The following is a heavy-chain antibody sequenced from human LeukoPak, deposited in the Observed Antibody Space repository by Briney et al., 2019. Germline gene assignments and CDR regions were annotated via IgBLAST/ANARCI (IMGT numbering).Heavy chain of an antibody. V-gene: IGHV4-4*08. D-gene: IGHD1-26*01. Sequence: SETLSLTCTVSGVSISSYYCSWIRQPPGKGLEWIGYISTSGSTDYSPSLKSRVTISVDRSKNQCSLNLSSVTAADTAVYYCARENSGSYREFDYWGQGTLVTVSS. CDR3: ARENSGSYREFDY. CDR2: ISTSGST. CDR1: GVSISSYY. J-gene: IGHJ4*02.